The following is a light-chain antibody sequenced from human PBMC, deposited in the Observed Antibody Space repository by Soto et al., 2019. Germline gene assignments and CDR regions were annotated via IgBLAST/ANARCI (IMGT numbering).Light chain of an antibody. CDR2: DAS. V-gene: IGKV1-5*01. CDR3: QQYNSDSGT. J-gene: IGKJ1*01. CDR1: QSISSW. Sequence: GDRGTITCRASQSISSWFAWYQQKPGKAPKLLIYDASSLESGVPSRLSGSGSGTEFTLTISSLQPDDFATYYCQQYNSDSGTFGQGTKVDIK.